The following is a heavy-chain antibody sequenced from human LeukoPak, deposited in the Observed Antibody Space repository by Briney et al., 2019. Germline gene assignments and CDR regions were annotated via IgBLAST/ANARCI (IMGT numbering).Heavy chain of an antibody. D-gene: IGHD6-19*01. CDR3: ARARGSSGWNPRMSGWFDP. CDR1: GYTFTSYA. Sequence: GASVKVSCKASGYTFTSYAMHWVRQAPGQRLEWMGWINAGNGNTKYSQKFQGRVTITRDTSASTAYMELSSLRSEDTAVYYCARARGSSGWNPRMSGWFDPWGQGTLVTVSS. J-gene: IGHJ5*02. V-gene: IGHV1-3*01. CDR2: INAGNGNT.